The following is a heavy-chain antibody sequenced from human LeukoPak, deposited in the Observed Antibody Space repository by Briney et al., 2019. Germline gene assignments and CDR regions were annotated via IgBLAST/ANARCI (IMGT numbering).Heavy chain of an antibody. Sequence: ASVKVSRKASGYTFTGYYMHWVRQAPGQGLEWMGWINPNSGGTNYAQKFQGRVTMTRDTSISTAYMELSRLRSDDTAVYYCASLSTSLLPAEDYWGQGTLVTVSS. CDR1: GYTFTGYY. D-gene: IGHD2-2*01. CDR2: INPNSGGT. J-gene: IGHJ4*02. V-gene: IGHV1-2*02. CDR3: ASLSTSLLPAEDY.